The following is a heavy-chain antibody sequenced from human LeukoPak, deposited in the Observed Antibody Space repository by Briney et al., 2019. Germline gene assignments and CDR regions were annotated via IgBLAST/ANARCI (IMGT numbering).Heavy chain of an antibody. CDR2: VSGSGSSA. CDR3: AKDASLLPAKSDF. Sequence: PGGSLRLSCAASTFTFTIFAMGCVRQAPGKGLEWVSAVSGSGSSAYYADSVKGRFTISRDNSKNTVYLQMNSLRAEDTALYYCAKDASLLPAKSDFWGQGTLVTVSS. V-gene: IGHV3-23*01. D-gene: IGHD3-22*01. J-gene: IGHJ4*02. CDR1: TFTFTIFA.